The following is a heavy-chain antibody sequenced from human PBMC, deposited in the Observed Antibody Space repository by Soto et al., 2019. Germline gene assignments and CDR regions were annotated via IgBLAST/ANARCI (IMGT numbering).Heavy chain of an antibody. CDR3: ARDSSTTKYYDILTGYHRTFDY. CDR1: VYTKSIYG. V-gene: IGHV1-18*01. J-gene: IGHJ4*02. CDR2: ISAYNGNT. D-gene: IGHD3-9*01. Sequence: SAKACCKDSVYTKSIYGSGCRRQAHKKGLEWMGWISAYNGNTNYAQKLQGRVTMTTDTSTSTAYMELRSLRSDDTAVYYCARDSSTTKYYDILTGYHRTFDYWGQGTLVTVSS.